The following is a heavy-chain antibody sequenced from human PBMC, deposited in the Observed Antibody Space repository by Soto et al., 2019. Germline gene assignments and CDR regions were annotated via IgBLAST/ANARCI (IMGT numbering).Heavy chain of an antibody. CDR3: AREAPGIAAAGNWFDP. V-gene: IGHV1-18*01. CDR2: ISAYNGNT. J-gene: IGHJ5*02. CDR1: GYTFTSYG. Sequence: ASVKVSCKASGYTFTSYGISWVRQAPGQGLEWMGWISAYNGNTNYAQKLQGRVTMTTDTSTSTAYMELRSLRSDDTAVYYCAREAPGIAAAGNWFDPWGQGTLVTVSS. D-gene: IGHD6-13*01.